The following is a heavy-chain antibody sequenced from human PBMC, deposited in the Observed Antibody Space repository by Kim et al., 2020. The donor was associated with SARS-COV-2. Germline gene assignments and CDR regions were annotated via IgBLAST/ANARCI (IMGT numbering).Heavy chain of an antibody. J-gene: IGHJ4*02. CDR1: GFTFSSYS. CDR3: ARVTSVTTPFDY. V-gene: IGHV3-21*01. Sequence: GGSLRLSCAASGFTFSSYSMNWVRQAPGKGLEWVSCMSRSSDYIYYADSVKGRFTISRDNAKNSLYLQMNSLRAEDTAVYYCARVTSVTTPFDYWGQGTLVTVSS. CDR2: MSRSSDYI. D-gene: IGHD4-17*01.